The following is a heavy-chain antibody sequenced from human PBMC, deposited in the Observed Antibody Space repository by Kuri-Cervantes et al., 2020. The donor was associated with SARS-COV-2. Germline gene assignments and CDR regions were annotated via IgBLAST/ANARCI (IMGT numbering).Heavy chain of an antibody. Sequence: GESLKISCAASGFTFSNYAMSWVRLAPGKGLEWASGISGAGDSTYYADSVKGRFTISRDNSKNTLYLQMNSLRAEDTALYYCASDNSGSYFREGGGFDYWGQGTLVTVSS. CDR1: GFTFSNYA. V-gene: IGHV3-23*01. J-gene: IGHJ4*02. CDR3: ASDNSGSYFREGGGFDY. CDR2: ISGAGDST. D-gene: IGHD1-26*01.